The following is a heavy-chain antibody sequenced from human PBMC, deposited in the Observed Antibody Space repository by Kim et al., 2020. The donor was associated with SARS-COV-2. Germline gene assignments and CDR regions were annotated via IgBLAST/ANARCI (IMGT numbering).Heavy chain of an antibody. D-gene: IGHD3-22*01. CDR1: GGSISSSSYY. CDR3: ARANRQTYDSSGYLEYYLDY. CDR2: IYYSGST. V-gene: IGHV4-39*07. Sequence: SETLSLTCTVSGGSISSSSYYWGWIRQPPGKGLEWIGSIYYSGSTYYNPSLKSRVTISVDTSKNQFSLKLSSVTAADTAVYYCARANRQTYDSSGYLEYYLDYWGQGTLVTVSS. J-gene: IGHJ4*02.